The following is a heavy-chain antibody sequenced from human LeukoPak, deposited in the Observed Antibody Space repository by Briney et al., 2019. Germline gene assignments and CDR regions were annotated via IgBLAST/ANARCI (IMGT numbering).Heavy chain of an antibody. J-gene: IGHJ3*02. CDR2: IYTSGGT. D-gene: IGHD3-22*01. CDR3: ARDKGSNDSSDYYLDAFDI. V-gene: IGHV4-4*07. CDR1: GGSISSHY. Sequence: PSETLSLTCTVSGGSISSHYWSWIRQPAGKGLEWIGRIYTSGGTNYNPSPRSRVTMSGDTSKKQFSLKLSSVTAADPAVYYYARDKGSNDSSDYYLDAFDIWGQGTMVTVSS.